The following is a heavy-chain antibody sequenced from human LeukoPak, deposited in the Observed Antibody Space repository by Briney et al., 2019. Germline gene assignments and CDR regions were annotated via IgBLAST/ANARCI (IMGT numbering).Heavy chain of an antibody. J-gene: IGHJ4*02. CDR1: GFTFSDYY. D-gene: IGHD6-19*01. CDR2: ISSSSSYT. V-gene: IGHV3-11*06. Sequence: PGGSLGLSCAASGFTFSDYYMSWIRQAPGKGLEWVSCISSSSSYTNYAVSVKGRFTISRDNAKNSLYLQMNSLRAEDTAVYYCARSSAFPTYSSGWFAESFRLQSGGYFDYWGQGTLVTVSS. CDR3: ARSSAFPTYSSGWFAESFRLQSGGYFDY.